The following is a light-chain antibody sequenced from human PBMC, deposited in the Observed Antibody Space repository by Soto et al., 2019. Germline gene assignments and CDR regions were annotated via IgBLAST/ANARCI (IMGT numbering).Light chain of an antibody. CDR3: NSYTGSSTYV. CDR1: SSDVGSYNR. Sequence: QSVVTQPPPVSGSPWQSVALSCTGNSSDVGSYNRVSWYQQPPGAAPKLMIYEVSNRPSGVPDRFSGSKSGNTASLTISGLQAEDEADYYCNSYTGSSTYVFGTGTKVTVL. J-gene: IGLJ1*01. CDR2: EVS. V-gene: IGLV2-18*02.